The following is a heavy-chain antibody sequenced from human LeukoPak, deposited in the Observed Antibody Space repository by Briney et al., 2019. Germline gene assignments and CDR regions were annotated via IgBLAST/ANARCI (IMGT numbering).Heavy chain of an antibody. Sequence: PSETLSLTCAAYGGSFIDYYWSWFRQPPGKGLEWIGEINHSGSTNYNPSLKSRVTTSVDKSKNQFSLKVSSVTAADTAVYYCAIILGAPRHFDSWGQGTLVTVSS. D-gene: IGHD1-26*01. CDR1: GGSFIDYY. CDR2: INHSGST. J-gene: IGHJ4*02. V-gene: IGHV4-34*01. CDR3: AIILGAPRHFDS.